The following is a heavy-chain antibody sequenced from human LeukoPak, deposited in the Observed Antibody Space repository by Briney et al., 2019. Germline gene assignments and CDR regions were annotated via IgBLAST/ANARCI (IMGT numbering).Heavy chain of an antibody. V-gene: IGHV3-21*01. CDR1: GFTFSTYT. Sequence: GGSLRLSCAASGFTFSTYTMNWVRQAPGKGLEWVSSISSSSSYIYYADSLKGRFTISRDNAKKSLYLQMNSLRAEDTAVYYCARDWADNSDYPGNYWGQGTLVTVSS. CDR3: ARDWADNSDYPGNY. D-gene: IGHD3-22*01. J-gene: IGHJ4*02. CDR2: ISSSSSYI.